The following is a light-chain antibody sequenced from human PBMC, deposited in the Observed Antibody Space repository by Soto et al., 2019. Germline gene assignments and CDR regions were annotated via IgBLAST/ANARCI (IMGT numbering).Light chain of an antibody. V-gene: IGKV3-15*01. Sequence: EIVMTQSPATLSVSPGETATLSCRASQSVSNNVAWYQQKPGQAPRLLILGASTRATGIPARFSGSGSGTEFTLSISSPQSEDFAVYYCKQYKEWPPFTFGQGTRLEI. CDR3: KQYKEWPPFT. CDR2: GAS. J-gene: IGKJ5*01. CDR1: QSVSNN.